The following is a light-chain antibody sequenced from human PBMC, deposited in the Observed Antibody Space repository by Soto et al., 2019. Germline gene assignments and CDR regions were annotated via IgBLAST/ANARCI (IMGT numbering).Light chain of an antibody. V-gene: IGLV2-23*02. CDR1: SSDIGGYNL. Sequence: QPVLTQPASVSGSPGQSITISCTGTSSDIGGYNLVSWYQHHPGKAPKLLIYEATKRPSGVSDRFSGSRSGNTASLTISPLQSEDEADYSCYSFAGSATFVFGGGTKLTVL. CDR3: YSFAGSATFV. CDR2: EAT. J-gene: IGLJ2*01.